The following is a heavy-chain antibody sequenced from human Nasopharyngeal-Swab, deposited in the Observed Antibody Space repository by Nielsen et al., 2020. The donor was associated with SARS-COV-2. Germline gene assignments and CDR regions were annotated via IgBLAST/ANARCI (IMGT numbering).Heavy chain of an antibody. CDR2: IIPIFGTA. J-gene: IGHJ6*03. D-gene: IGHD6-6*01. CDR1: GGTFSSYA. V-gene: IGHV1-69*13. CDR3: ASGGLVRNYYYYYYMDV. Sequence: SVKVSCKASGGTFSSYAISWMRQAPGQGLEWMGGIIPIFGTANYAQKFQGRVTITADESTSTAYMELSSLRSEDTAVYYCASGGLVRNYYYYYYMDVWGKGTTVTVSS.